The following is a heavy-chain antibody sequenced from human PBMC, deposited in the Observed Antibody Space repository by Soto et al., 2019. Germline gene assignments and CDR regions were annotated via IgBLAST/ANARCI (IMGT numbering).Heavy chain of an antibody. Sequence: QVQLQQWGAGLLKPSETLSLTCAVYGGSFSGYYWSWIRQPPGKGLEWIGEINHSGSTNYNPSLKRRVTISVDTSKNHFSLKLSSVTAADTAVYYCATGRVPAAINNWFDPWGQGTLVIVSS. J-gene: IGHJ5*02. D-gene: IGHD2-2*01. V-gene: IGHV4-34*01. CDR2: INHSGST. CDR3: ATGRVPAAINNWFDP. CDR1: GGSFSGYY.